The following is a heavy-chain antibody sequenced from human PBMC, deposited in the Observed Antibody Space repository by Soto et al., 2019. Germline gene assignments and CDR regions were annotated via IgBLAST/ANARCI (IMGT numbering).Heavy chain of an antibody. CDR2: VHHSGII. J-gene: IGHJ5*02. Sequence: SETLSLTCAVYGGSFSGYYWTWIRQPPGKGLEWIGEVHHSGIINYNPSFKSRVTISVDTSKNQFSLHLSSVTAADTAVYYCARGVRSGSLTGWFDPWGQGTLVTVSS. D-gene: IGHD3-3*01. V-gene: IGHV4-34*01. CDR1: GGSFSGYY. CDR3: ARGVRSGSLTGWFDP.